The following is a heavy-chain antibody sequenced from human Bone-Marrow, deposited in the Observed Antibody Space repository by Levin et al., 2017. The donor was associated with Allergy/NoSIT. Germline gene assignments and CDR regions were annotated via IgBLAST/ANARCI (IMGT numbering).Heavy chain of an antibody. Sequence: TSETLSLTCSVSGDSIINNYWTWIRQSPGKGLEWLGQINYSGTTTYNPSLKSRVTMSADTSKNQFSLKLSSVTAADTAVYYCARDDSSGYYADPYYHNGMDVWGQGTTVTVSS. CDR2: INYSGTT. V-gene: IGHV4-59*01. CDR1: GDSIINNY. D-gene: IGHD3-22*01. J-gene: IGHJ6*02. CDR3: ARDDSSGYYADPYYHNGMDV.